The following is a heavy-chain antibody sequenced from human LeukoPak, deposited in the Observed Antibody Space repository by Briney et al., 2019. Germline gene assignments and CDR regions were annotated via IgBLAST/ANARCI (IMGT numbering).Heavy chain of an antibody. V-gene: IGHV4-31*03. CDR1: GGSISSGGYY. D-gene: IGHD3-16*01. Sequence: PSETLSLTCTVSGGSISSGGYYWSWIRQHPGKGLEWIGYIYYSGSTYYNPSLKSRVTISVDTSKNQFSLKLSSVTAADTAVYYCARALGKGWPNPKNFNWFDPWGQGTLVTVSS. J-gene: IGHJ5*02. CDR3: ARALGKGWPNPKNFNWFDP. CDR2: IYYSGST.